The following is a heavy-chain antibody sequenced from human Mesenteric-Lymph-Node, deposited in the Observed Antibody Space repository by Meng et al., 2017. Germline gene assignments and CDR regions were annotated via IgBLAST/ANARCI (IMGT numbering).Heavy chain of an antibody. CDR2: ISSSSSYI. CDR1: GFTFSSYS. CDR3: ARDVNYDSSGPRGY. V-gene: IGHV3-21*01. D-gene: IGHD3-22*01. J-gene: IGHJ4*02. Sequence: GESLKISCAASGFTFSSYSMNWVRQAPGKGLEWVSSISSSSSYIYYADSVKGRFTISRDNAKNSLYLQMNSLRAEDTAVYYCARDVNYDSSGPRGYWGQGTLVTVSS.